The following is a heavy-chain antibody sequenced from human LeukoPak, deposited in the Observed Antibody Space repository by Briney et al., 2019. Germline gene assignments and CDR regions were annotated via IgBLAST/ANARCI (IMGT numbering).Heavy chain of an antibody. CDR3: ARDPIRVVGSYGGDY. V-gene: IGHV1-18*01. D-gene: IGHD5-18*01. Sequence: ASVKVSCKASGYTFTSYGISWVRQAPGQGLEWMGWISAYNGNTNYAQKLQGRVTMTTDTSTSTAYMELRSLRSDDTAVYYCARDPIRVVGSYGGDYWGQGTLVTVSS. J-gene: IGHJ4*02. CDR2: ISAYNGNT. CDR1: GYTFTSYG.